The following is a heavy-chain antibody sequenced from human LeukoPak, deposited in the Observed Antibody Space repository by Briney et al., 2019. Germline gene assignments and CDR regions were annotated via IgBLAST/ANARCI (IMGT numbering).Heavy chain of an antibody. CDR1: GGSVSSGSYY. CDR2: IYYSGST. CDR3: ASGPDSSGTYDY. J-gene: IGHJ4*02. V-gene: IGHV4-61*01. D-gene: IGHD3-22*01. Sequence: SETLSLTCTVSGGSVSSGSYYRGWIRQPPGKGLEWIGYIYYSGSTNYNPSLKSRVTISVDTSKNQFSLKLSSVTAADTAVYYCASGPDSSGTYDYWGQGTLVTVSS.